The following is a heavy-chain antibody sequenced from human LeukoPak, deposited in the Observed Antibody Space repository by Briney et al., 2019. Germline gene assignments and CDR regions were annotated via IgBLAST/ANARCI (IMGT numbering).Heavy chain of an antibody. V-gene: IGHV1-46*01. D-gene: IGHD1-26*01. Sequence: GGSLRLSCAASGYTFTSYYMHWVRQAPGQGLEWMGIINPSGGSTSYAQKFQGRVTMTRDMSTSTVYMELSSLRSEDTAVYYCARGGSRSGFDYWGQGTLVTVSS. CDR3: ARGGSRSGFDY. CDR1: GYTFTSYY. J-gene: IGHJ4*02. CDR2: INPSGGST.